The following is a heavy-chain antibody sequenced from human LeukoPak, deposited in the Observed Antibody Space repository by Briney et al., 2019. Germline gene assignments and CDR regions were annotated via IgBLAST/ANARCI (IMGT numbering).Heavy chain of an antibody. Sequence: GRSLRLSCAASGFTFSSYAMHWVRQAPGKGLEWVAIISYDGSRKYYGDSVKGRFTISRDNSKNTLYLQLSSLRPDDTAVYYCAKGAPSSSSIFDFWGPGTLVTVSS. V-gene: IGHV3-30*04. CDR3: AKGAPSSSSIFDF. J-gene: IGHJ4*02. CDR2: ISYDGSRK. CDR1: GFTFSSYA. D-gene: IGHD6-6*01.